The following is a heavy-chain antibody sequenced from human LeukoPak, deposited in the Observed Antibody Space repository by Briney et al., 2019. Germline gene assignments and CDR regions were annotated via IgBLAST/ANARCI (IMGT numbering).Heavy chain of an antibody. CDR1: GFTFSSYS. CDR3: ARSLDGDDSSGYYYAFDY. V-gene: IGHV3-48*04. D-gene: IGHD3-22*01. CDR2: ISSSSSTI. Sequence: GGSLRLSCAASGFTFSSYSMNWVRQAPGKGLEWVSYISSSSSTIYYADSVKGRFTISRDNAKNSLYLQMNSLRAEDTAVYYCARSLDGDDSSGYYYAFDYWGQGTLVTVSS. J-gene: IGHJ4*02.